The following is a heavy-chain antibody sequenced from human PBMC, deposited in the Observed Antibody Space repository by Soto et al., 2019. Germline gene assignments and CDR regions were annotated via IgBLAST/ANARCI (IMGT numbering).Heavy chain of an antibody. CDR1: GGSISSYY. J-gene: IGHJ4*02. V-gene: IGHV4-59*08. Sequence: PSETLSLTCTVSGGSISSYYWSWIRQPPGKGLEWIGYIYYSGSTNYNPSLKSRVTISVDTSKNQFSLKLSSVTAADTAVYYCARRTVTKTFDYWGQGTLVTVSS. D-gene: IGHD4-4*01. CDR2: IYYSGST. CDR3: ARRTVTKTFDY.